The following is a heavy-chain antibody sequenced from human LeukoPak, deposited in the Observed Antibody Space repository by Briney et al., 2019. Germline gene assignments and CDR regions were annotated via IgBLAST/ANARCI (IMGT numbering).Heavy chain of an antibody. J-gene: IGHJ6*03. D-gene: IGHD3-10*01. CDR3: ARVFYYGSRYYYMDV. Sequence: GGSLRLSCAASEFTFASYWMSWVRQPPGKGLEWVANIKEDGSQKYYVDSHKGRFTISRDNAKNSLYLQMNNLRAEDTAVYYCARVFYYGSRYYYMDVWGKGTTVTISS. CDR2: IKEDGSQK. CDR1: EFTFASYW. V-gene: IGHV3-7*01.